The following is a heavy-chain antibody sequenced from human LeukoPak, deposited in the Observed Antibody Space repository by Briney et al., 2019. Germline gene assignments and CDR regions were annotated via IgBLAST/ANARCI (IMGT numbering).Heavy chain of an antibody. CDR2: IYTGGST. V-gene: IGHV4-4*07. J-gene: IGHJ4*02. CDR3: ARVSEGYGGNSAFDF. Sequence: SETLSLTCTVSGGSISSYYWTWIRQPAGKGLEWIGPIYTGGSTTYNPSLKSRVTMSVDTSKNQFSLKLSSVTAADTAVYYCARVSEGYGGNSAFDFWGQGTLVTVSS. D-gene: IGHD4-23*01. CDR1: GGSISSYY.